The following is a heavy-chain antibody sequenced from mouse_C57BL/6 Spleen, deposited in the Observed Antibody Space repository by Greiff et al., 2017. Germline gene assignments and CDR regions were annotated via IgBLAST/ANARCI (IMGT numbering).Heavy chain of an antibody. J-gene: IGHJ4*01. CDR3: ARGLKDYYAMDY. CDR2: IYPRSGNT. CDR1: GYTFTSYG. Sequence: QVQLKQSGAELARPGASVKLSCKASGYTFTSYGISWVKQRTGQGLEWIGEIYPRSGNTYYNEKFKGKATLTADKSSSTAYMELRSLTSEDSAVYFCARGLKDYYAMDYWGQGTSVTVSS. V-gene: IGHV1-81*01.